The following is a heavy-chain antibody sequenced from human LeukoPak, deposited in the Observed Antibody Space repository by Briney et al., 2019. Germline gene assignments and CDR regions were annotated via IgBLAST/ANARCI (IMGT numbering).Heavy chain of an antibody. V-gene: IGHV4-39*01. CDR2: IYYSGST. CDR3: ARHARNEQWLVRSWFDP. Sequence: PSETLSLTCTVSGGSISSSSYYWGWIRQPPGKGLEWIGSIYYSGSTYYNPSLKSRVTISVDTSKNQFSPKLSSVTAADTAVYYCARHARNEQWLVRSWFDPWGQGTLVTVSS. CDR1: GGSISSSSYY. D-gene: IGHD6-19*01. J-gene: IGHJ5*02.